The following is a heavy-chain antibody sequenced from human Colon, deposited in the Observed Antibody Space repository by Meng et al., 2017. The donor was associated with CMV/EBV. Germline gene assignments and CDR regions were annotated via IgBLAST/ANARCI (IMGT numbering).Heavy chain of an antibody. D-gene: IGHD1-26*01. CDR2: INSDGTTT. CDR3: TTDRVGAMFYTNPFDY. J-gene: IGHJ4*02. V-gene: IGHV3-74*01. CDR1: GFTFSRHW. Sequence: GESLKISCAASGFTFSRHWMHWVRQVPGKGPVWVSRINSDGTTTSYADSVKGRFPISRDNAKNTLFLQMNSLGADDTAVYFCTTDRVGAMFYTNPFDYWGQGTLVTVSS.